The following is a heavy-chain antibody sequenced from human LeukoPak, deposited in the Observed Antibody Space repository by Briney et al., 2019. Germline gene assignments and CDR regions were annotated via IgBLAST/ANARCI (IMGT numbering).Heavy chain of an antibody. D-gene: IGHD3-16*01. CDR3: ARAPPAGGGYVNWFDP. CDR2: INHSGST. V-gene: IGHV4-34*01. Sequence: PSETLSLTCAVYGGSFSGYYWSWLRQPPGKGLEWIGEINHSGSTNYNPSLKSRVTISVDTSKNQFSLKLSSVTAADTAVYYCARAPPAGGGYVNWFDPWGQGTLVTVSS. J-gene: IGHJ5*02. CDR1: GGSFSGYY.